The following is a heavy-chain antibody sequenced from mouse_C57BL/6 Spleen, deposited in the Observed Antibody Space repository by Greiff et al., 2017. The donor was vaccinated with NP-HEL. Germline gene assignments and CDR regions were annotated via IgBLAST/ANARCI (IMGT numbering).Heavy chain of an antibody. Sequence: EVMLVESGPELVKPGASVKMSCKASGYTFTDYNMHWVKQSHGKSLEWIGYINPNNGGTSYNQKFKGKATLTVNKSSSTAYMELRSLTSEDSAVYYCATWTGTPFAYWGQGTLVTVSA. CDR3: ATWTGTPFAY. D-gene: IGHD4-1*01. CDR1: GYTFTDYN. V-gene: IGHV1-22*01. CDR2: INPNNGGT. J-gene: IGHJ3*01.